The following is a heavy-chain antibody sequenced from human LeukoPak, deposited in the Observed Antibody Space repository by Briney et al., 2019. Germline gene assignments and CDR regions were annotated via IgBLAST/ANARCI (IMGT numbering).Heavy chain of an antibody. CDR3: ARGGPAAGRFDY. CDR1: GFTFSSYW. J-gene: IGHJ4*02. D-gene: IGHD6-13*01. CDR2: INSDGGST. Sequence: GGSLRLSCAASGFTFSSYWMHWVRQAPGKGLVWVSRINSDGGSTSYADSVKGRFTISGDNAKNTLYLQMNSLRAEDTAVYYCARGGPAAGRFDYWGQGTLVTVSS. V-gene: IGHV3-74*01.